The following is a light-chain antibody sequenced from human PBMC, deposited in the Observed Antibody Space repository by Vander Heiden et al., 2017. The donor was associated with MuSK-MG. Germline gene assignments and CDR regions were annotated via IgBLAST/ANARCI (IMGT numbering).Light chain of an antibody. Sequence: DIQMTQSPSSLSASVGDRVTITCRAGQVINTFLAWYQHKPGKAPQLLIYGASTLHSGVPSRFSGRGSGTEFTLIISSLQPDDVATYYCQNYHNAPWTFGQGTKVEIK. V-gene: IGKV1-27*01. CDR2: GAS. CDR3: QNYHNAPWT. J-gene: IGKJ1*01. CDR1: QVINTF.